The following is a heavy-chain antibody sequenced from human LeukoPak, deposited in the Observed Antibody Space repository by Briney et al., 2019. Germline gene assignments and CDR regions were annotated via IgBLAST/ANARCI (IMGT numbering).Heavy chain of an antibody. V-gene: IGHV1-18*01. Sequence: ASVKVSCKASGYTFTSYGISWVRQAPGQGLEWMGWISAYNGNTNYAQKLQGRVTMTTDTSTSTAYMELRSLRSDDTAVYYCARNIYGDYWGYYYMDVWGKGTTVTVSS. J-gene: IGHJ6*03. CDR2: ISAYNGNT. CDR3: ARNIYGDYWGYYYMDV. CDR1: GYTFTSYG. D-gene: IGHD4-17*01.